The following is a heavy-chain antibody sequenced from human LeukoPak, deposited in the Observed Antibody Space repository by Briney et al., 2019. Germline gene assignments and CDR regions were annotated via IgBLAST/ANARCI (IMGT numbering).Heavy chain of an antibody. V-gene: IGHV4-31*03. Sequence: PSQTLSLTCTVSGGSISSGGYYWSCIRQHPGKGLEWIGYIYYSGSTNYNPSLKSRVTISVDTSKNQFSLKLSSVTAADTAVYYCARTRVKASLRRLDYFDYWGQGTLVTVSS. J-gene: IGHJ4*02. CDR1: GGSISSGGYY. CDR2: IYYSGST. D-gene: IGHD3-3*02. CDR3: ARTRVKASLRRLDYFDY.